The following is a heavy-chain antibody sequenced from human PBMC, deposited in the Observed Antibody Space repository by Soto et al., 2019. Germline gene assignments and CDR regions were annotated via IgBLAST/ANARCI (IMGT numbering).Heavy chain of an antibody. CDR3: AGLGGHDYNY. D-gene: IGHD4-4*01. Sequence: EVQLVQSGGGLVQPGGSLRLSCVGSGFTFTDFYMNWVRQAPGKGLEWVANIRPDGSETNYVESVKGRFTTSRDKGKKSLFLPMDRLRAGEPGRYFCAGLGGHDYNYWGQGILVTVSS. CDR2: IRPDGSET. CDR1: GFTFTDFY. J-gene: IGHJ4*02. V-gene: IGHV3-7*03.